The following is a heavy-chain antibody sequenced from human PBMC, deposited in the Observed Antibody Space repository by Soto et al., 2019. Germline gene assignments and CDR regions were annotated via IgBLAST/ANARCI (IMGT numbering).Heavy chain of an antibody. D-gene: IGHD2-2*02. Sequence: GGSLSLSCAASGFTLSNAWMNWVRLVPGKGLEWVGRIKGNTDGGTTDHAASVKGRFTISRDDSKNTLYLQMNSLKAEDAAVYYCTTGGYCSTTTCYRGYYYYGLDVWGQGATVTVSS. V-gene: IGHV3-15*01. CDR2: IKGNTDGGTT. CDR3: TTGGYCSTTTCYRGYYYYGLDV. CDR1: GFTLSNAW. J-gene: IGHJ6*02.